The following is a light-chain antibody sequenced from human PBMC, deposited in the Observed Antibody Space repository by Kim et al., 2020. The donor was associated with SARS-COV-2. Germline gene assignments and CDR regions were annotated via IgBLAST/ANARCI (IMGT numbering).Light chain of an antibody. Sequence: PEKTDKIPSEANNSGTQRVQSDQQKQGQAPVIVIFDDHDRTSGIPERVSGSNAGNTATLTISRAEAGDEADYYCQVWDSSSDHPVFGGGTQLTVL. V-gene: IGLV3-21*03. CDR1: NSGTQR. CDR2: DDH. CDR3: QVWDSSSDHPV. J-gene: IGLJ3*02.